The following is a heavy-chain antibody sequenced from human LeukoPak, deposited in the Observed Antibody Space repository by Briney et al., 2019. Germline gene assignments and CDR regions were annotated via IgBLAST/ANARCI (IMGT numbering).Heavy chain of an antibody. J-gene: IGHJ5*02. Sequence: ASVKVSCKASGYTFTGYYMHWVRQAPGQGLEWMGWINPNSGDTSYAQKFQGRVTMTRNTSISTAYMELSSLRSEDTAVYYCARITIFGVGLNWFDPWGQGTLVTVSS. D-gene: IGHD3-3*01. CDR1: GYTFTGYY. CDR3: ARITIFGVGLNWFDP. CDR2: INPNSGDT. V-gene: IGHV1-2*02.